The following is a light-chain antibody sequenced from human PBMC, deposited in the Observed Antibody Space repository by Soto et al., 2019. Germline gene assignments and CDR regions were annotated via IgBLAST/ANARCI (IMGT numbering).Light chain of an antibody. V-gene: IGKV3-15*01. CDR2: GAS. CDR1: QSVGSN. CDR3: QQYKNWPTDRT. J-gene: IGKJ1*01. Sequence: EIVMTQSPATLSVSPGERATLSCRASQSVGSNLAWYQQKPCQAPRLLIYGASTRATGIPARFSGSGSGTEFTLTISSLQSDDLASFFWQQYKNWPTDRTLGQGNKVEIQ.